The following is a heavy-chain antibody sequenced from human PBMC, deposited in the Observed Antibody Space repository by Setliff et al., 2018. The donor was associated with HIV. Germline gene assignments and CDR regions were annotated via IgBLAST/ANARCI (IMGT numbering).Heavy chain of an antibody. D-gene: IGHD6-19*01. CDR1: GGSISSSSHY. CDR2: IYYSGGT. Sequence: SETLSLTCTVSGGSISSSSHYWGWIRQSPGKGLEWIGSIYYSGGTYYNSSLKSRVTILVDTSKNQLSLKRRSVTAADTAVYYCARLGRGIAVAGTRIDYWGRGTLVTVSS. CDR3: ARLGRGIAVAGTRIDY. J-gene: IGHJ4*02. V-gene: IGHV4-39*01.